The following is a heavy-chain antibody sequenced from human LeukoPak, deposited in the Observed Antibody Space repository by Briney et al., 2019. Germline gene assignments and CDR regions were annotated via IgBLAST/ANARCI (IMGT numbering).Heavy chain of an antibody. V-gene: IGHV4-59*01. D-gene: IGHD6-13*01. CDR2: IYYSGST. CDR1: GGSISSYY. Sequence: SETLSLTCTVSGGSISSYYWSWIRQPPGKGLEWIGYIYYSGSTNYNPSLKSRVTISIDTSKKQFSLKLSSVTAADTAVYYCATITHRSRSWVLDSWGQGTLVTVSS. CDR3: ATITHRSRSWVLDS. J-gene: IGHJ4*02.